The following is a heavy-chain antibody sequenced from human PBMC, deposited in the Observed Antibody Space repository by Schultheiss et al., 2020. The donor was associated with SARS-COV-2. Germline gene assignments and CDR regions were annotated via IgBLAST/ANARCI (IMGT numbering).Heavy chain of an antibody. CDR1: GGTFSSYA. V-gene: IGHV1-8*02. CDR2: MNPNSGNT. CDR3: ARGRGYCTGGVCYTDWFDP. J-gene: IGHJ5*02. Sequence: ASVKVSCKASGGTFSSYAINWVRQATGQGLEWMGWMNPNSGNTGYAQKFQGRVTMTRNTSISTAYMELSSLRSEDTAVYYCARGRGYCTGGVCYTDWFDPWGQGTLVTVSS. D-gene: IGHD2-8*02.